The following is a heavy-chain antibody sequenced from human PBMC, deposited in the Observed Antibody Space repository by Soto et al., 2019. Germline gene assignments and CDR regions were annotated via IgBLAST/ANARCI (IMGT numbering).Heavy chain of an antibody. D-gene: IGHD1-1*01. CDR3: ARDGPPTPTGVGPVYTMDV. J-gene: IGHJ6*02. Sequence: QMQLVQSGAEVKPPGASVKVSCKASGYSFTSYQIHWVRQAPGQGLEWMGIINPSGGRITYAQTFQGIVLMTRDRPRSILYLELRSLRSEDTAVYSCARDGPPTPTGVGPVYTMDVWGQVTAVTVS. CDR2: INPSGGRI. CDR1: GYSFTSYQ. V-gene: IGHV1-46*01.